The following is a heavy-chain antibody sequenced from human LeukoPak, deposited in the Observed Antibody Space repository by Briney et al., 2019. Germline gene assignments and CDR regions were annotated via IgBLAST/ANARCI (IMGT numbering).Heavy chain of an antibody. Sequence: ASVKVSCKASGYTFTGYYIHWVRQAPGQGLEWMGWISTYNGNTNYAQKFQGRVTMTADTSTSTAYMEVRSLRSDDTAVYYCARVPKGYYYMDVWGKGTTVTVSS. J-gene: IGHJ6*03. CDR1: GYTFTGYY. CDR3: ARVPKGYYYMDV. V-gene: IGHV1-18*04. CDR2: ISTYNGNT.